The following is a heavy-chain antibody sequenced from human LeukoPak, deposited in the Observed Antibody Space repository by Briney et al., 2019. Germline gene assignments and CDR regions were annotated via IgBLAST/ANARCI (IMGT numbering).Heavy chain of an antibody. J-gene: IGHJ4*02. D-gene: IGHD6-19*01. CDR2: ISGSGGST. CDR3: AKVRRLVRSYFDY. Sequence: GGSLRLSCAASGFAFSSYAMSWVRQAPGKGLEWVSAISGSGGSTYYADSVKGRFTISRDNSKNTLYLQMNSLRAEDTAVYYCAKVRRLVRSYFDYWGQGTLVTVSS. CDR1: GFAFSSYA. V-gene: IGHV3-23*01.